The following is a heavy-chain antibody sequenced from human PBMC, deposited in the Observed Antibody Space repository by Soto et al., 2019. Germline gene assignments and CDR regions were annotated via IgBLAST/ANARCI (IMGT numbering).Heavy chain of an antibody. CDR3: ALTAHVLRYFDWLTSMYFDY. D-gene: IGHD3-9*01. CDR1: GFTFSSYW. Sequence: EVQLVESGGGLVQPGGSLRLSCAASGFTFSSYWMSWVRQAPGKGLEWVANIKQAGSEKYYVDSVKGRFTISRDNAKNSVYLKMNSMRAEDTAVYYCALTAHVLRYFDWLTSMYFDYWGQGTLVTVSS. CDR2: IKQAGSEK. J-gene: IGHJ4*02. V-gene: IGHV3-7*01.